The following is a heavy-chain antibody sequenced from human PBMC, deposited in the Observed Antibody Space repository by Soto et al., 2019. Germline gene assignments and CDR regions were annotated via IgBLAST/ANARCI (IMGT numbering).Heavy chain of an antibody. Sequence: EVKLVESGGGSVQPGGSLRLSCAASGFIFSDYWMSWVRQPPGKGLEWRADIKHDGSKMYYVDSVKGRFTISRDNAEKAVYLQLNSLRAEDTAVYFCSSDLGYGHDYWGQGTLVTVSS. CDR3: SSDLGYGHDY. CDR2: IKHDGSKM. CDR1: GFIFSDYW. V-gene: IGHV3-7*01. J-gene: IGHJ4*02. D-gene: IGHD4-17*01.